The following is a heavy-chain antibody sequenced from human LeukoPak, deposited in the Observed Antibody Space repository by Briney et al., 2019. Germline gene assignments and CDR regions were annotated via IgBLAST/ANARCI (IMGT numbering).Heavy chain of an antibody. V-gene: IGHV3-48*04. D-gene: IGHD3-10*02. J-gene: IGHJ6*04. CDR3: AELGITMIGGV. CDR2: ISCSCSTI. Sequence: GGSLRLSCAASGFTFSSYSMNWVRQAPGKGLEWVSYISCSCSTIYYADSVKGRCTISRDNAKNSLYLQMNRLRAEDTAVYYCAELGITMIGGVWGKGTTVTISS. CDR1: GFTFSSYS.